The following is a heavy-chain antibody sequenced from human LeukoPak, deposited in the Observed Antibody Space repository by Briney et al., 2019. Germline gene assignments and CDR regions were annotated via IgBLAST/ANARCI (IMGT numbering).Heavy chain of an antibody. V-gene: IGHV3-33*01. CDR2: KYSDGSKE. D-gene: IGHD2-15*01. CDR3: ARDGEKWSFDY. CDR1: GLTFRRYG. Sequence: PGTSLRLSCAASGLTFRRYGMHWVRQAPGRAVECLVIKYSDGSKEYYAHSVKGRFTISRDNSKNTLHLQINSLRAEDTAVYYCARDGEKWSFDYWGQGTLVTVSS. J-gene: IGHJ4*02.